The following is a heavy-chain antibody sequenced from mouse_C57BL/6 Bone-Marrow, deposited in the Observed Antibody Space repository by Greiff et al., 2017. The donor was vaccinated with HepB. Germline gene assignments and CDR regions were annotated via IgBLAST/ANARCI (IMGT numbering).Heavy chain of an antibody. V-gene: IGHV1-64*01. CDR3: ARDPYYGSSYVPYWYFDV. CDR1: GYTFTSYW. J-gene: IGHJ1*03. Sequence: QVHVKQSGAELVKPGASVKLSCKASGYTFTSYWMHWVKQRPGQGLEWIGMIHPNSGSTNYNEKFKSKATLTVDKSSSTAYMQLSSLTSEDSAVYYCARDPYYGSSYVPYWYFDVWGTGTTVTVSS. D-gene: IGHD1-1*01. CDR2: IHPNSGST.